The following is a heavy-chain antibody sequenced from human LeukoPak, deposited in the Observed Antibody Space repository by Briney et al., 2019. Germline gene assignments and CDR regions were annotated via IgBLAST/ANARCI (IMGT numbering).Heavy chain of an antibody. Sequence: ASVKVSCKASGGTFSSYAISWVRQAPGQGLEWMGGIIPIFGTANYAQKFQGRVTITADESTSTAYMELSSLRSEDTAVYYCASSFLLYSSSFYYYMDVWGKGTTVTVSS. CDR1: GGTFSSYA. V-gene: IGHV1-69*13. J-gene: IGHJ6*03. D-gene: IGHD6-13*01. CDR3: ASSFLLYSSSFYYYMDV. CDR2: IIPIFGTA.